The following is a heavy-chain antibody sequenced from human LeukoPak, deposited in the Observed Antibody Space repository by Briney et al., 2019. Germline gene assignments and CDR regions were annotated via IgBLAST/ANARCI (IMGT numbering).Heavy chain of an antibody. D-gene: IGHD5-18*01. J-gene: IGHJ4*02. Sequence: SETLSLTCAVYGGSFSDYYWSWIRQPPGKGLEWIGYIYYSGSTNYNPSLKSRVTISVDTSKNQFSLKLSSVTAADTAVYYCARALGYSYGYGFAFDYWGQGTLVTVSS. CDR2: IYYSGST. CDR3: ARALGYSYGYGFAFDY. CDR1: GGSFSDYY. V-gene: IGHV4-59*08.